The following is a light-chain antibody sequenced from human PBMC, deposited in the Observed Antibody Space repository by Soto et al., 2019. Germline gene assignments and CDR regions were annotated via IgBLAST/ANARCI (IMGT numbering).Light chain of an antibody. V-gene: IGKV3-20*01. Sequence: EIVLTQSPGTLSLSPGERATLSCRASQSLSSSYLAWYQQKPGQAPRLLIYGASSRATGIPDRFSGSGSGTDFTLTISRLEPEDFAVYYWQEYVSSPWTFGQGTKVEIK. CDR2: GAS. CDR3: QEYVSSPWT. J-gene: IGKJ1*01. CDR1: QSLSSSY.